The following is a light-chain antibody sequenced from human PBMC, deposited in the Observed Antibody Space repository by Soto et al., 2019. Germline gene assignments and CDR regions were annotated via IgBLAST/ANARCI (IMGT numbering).Light chain of an antibody. J-gene: IGKJ2*01. Sequence: DIQVTQSPSTLSAFVGDRVILTCRASQNVNIWLAWYQQRPRKAPKLLLYKTSSLESGVPSRFSGSGSGTEFTLTISSLETDDFGTYFCLQYNSLPYTFGQGTKLEIK. V-gene: IGKV1-5*03. CDR2: KTS. CDR1: QNVNIW. CDR3: LQYNSLPYT.